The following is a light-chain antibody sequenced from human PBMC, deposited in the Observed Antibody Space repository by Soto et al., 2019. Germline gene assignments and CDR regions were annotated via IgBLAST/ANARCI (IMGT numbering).Light chain of an antibody. V-gene: IGLV2-23*01. CDR3: YSYAGDYGYV. Sequence: QSALTQPASVSGSPGQSITIPCTGTSSDVGSYNLVSWFQQHPGKVPKLIIYDGTKRPSGVSARFYGSKSGNAGYVTTSGLQAEDEADYYCYSYAGDYGYVFGNGKKVTV. CDR1: SSDVGSYNL. J-gene: IGLJ1*01. CDR2: DGT.